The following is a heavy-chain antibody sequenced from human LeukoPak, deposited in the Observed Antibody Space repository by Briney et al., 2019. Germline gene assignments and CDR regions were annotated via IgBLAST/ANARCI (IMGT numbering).Heavy chain of an antibody. D-gene: IGHD6-6*01. CDR3: AREVNSSGLSNWFDP. V-gene: IGHV4-31*03. J-gene: IGHJ5*02. CDR2: IYYSGST. CDR1: GGSISSGGYY. Sequence: SETLSLTCTVSGGSISSGGYYWSWIRQHPGKGLEWIGYIYYSGSTYYNPSLKSRVTISVDTSKNQFSLKLSSVTAADTAVYYCAREVNSSGLSNWFDPWGQGTLVTVSS.